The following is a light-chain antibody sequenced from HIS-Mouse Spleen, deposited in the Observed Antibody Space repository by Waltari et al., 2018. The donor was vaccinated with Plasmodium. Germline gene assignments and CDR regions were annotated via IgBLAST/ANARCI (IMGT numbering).Light chain of an antibody. J-gene: IGKJ1*01. V-gene: IGKV3-15*01. CDR3: QQYNNWPAWT. CDR1: QSVSIN. Sequence: EIVMTQSAATLSVSPGESATLSCRASQSVSINLAWYQQKPGQAPRLLIYGASTRATGIPARFSGSVSGTEFTLTISSLQSEDFAVYYCQQYNNWPAWTFGQGTKVEIK. CDR2: GAS.